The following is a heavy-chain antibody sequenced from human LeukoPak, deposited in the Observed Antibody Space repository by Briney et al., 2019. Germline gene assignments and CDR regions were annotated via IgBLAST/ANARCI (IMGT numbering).Heavy chain of an antibody. Sequence: EGSLRLSCAASGFTFSSYDMHWVRQATGKGLEWVSAIGTAGDTYYPGSVKGRFTISRENAKNSLYLQMNSLRAGDTAVYYCARAPSYYDSSGYYYYYGMDVWGQGTTVTVSS. D-gene: IGHD3-22*01. J-gene: IGHJ6*02. CDR2: IGTAGDT. CDR1: GFTFSSYD. CDR3: ARAPSYYDSSGYYYYYGMDV. V-gene: IGHV3-13*01.